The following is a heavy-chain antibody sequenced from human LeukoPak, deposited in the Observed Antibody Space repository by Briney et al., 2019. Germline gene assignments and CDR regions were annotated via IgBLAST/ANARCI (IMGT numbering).Heavy chain of an antibody. V-gene: IGHV7-4-1*02. J-gene: IGHJ6*02. Sequence: GASAKVSCKASGYTFSVYAINWVRQAPGQGLEWMGWINTDTGNPTYAQGFTGRFVFSLDTSVNTTYLQINNLKAEDTAVYYCARDGLGYVDVWGQGTTVTVSS. D-gene: IGHD5-12*01. CDR2: INTDTGNP. CDR3: ARDGLGYVDV. CDR1: GYTFSVYA.